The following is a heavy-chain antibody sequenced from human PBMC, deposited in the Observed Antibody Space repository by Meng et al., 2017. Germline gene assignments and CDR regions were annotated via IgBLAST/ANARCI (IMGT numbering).Heavy chain of an antibody. CDR3: ARDYREYCSGGSCYYFDY. Sequence: QVQLVRAGAEVKKTGASVKVSCKASGYTFTGYYMHWVRQAPGQGLEWMGRINPNSGGTNYAQKFQGRVTMTRDTSISTAYMELSRLRSDDTAVYYCARDYREYCSGGSCYYFDYWGQGTLVTVSS. D-gene: IGHD2-15*01. CDR1: GYTFTGYY. J-gene: IGHJ4*02. CDR2: INPNSGGT. V-gene: IGHV1-2*06.